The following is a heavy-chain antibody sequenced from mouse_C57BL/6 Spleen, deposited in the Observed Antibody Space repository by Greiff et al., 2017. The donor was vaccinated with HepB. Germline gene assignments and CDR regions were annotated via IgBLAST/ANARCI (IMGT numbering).Heavy chain of an antibody. CDR3: ARRLTTVVANYYAMDY. J-gene: IGHJ4*01. CDR2: ISSGSSTI. CDR1: GFTFSDYG. Sequence: EVHLVESGGGLVKPGGSLKLSCAASGFTFSDYGMHWVRQAPEKGLEWVAYISSGSSTIYYADTVKGRFTISRDNAKNTLFLQMTSLRSEDTAMYYCARRLTTVVANYYAMDYWGQGTSVTVSS. D-gene: IGHD1-1*01. V-gene: IGHV5-17*01.